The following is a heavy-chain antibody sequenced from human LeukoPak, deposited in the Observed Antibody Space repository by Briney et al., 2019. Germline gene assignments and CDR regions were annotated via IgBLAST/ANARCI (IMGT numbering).Heavy chain of an antibody. Sequence: SETLSLTCTVSGGSIISSSYYWGWIRQPPGKGLEWIGTISYTGNTYYNPSLKSRVTISVDTSKNQFSLKLSSVTAADTAVYYCARVDQVVPAAPKKSTVTTPAPFDYWGQGTLVTVSS. J-gene: IGHJ4*02. CDR2: ISYTGNT. CDR1: GGSIISSSYY. D-gene: IGHD2-2*01. V-gene: IGHV4-39*01. CDR3: ARVDQVVPAAPKKSTVTTPAPFDY.